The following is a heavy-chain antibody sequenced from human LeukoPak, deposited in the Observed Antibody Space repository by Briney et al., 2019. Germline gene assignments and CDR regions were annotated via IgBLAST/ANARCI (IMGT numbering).Heavy chain of an antibody. Sequence: SETLSLTCTVSGGSISSYYWSWIRQPPGKGLEWIGYIYYSGSTNYNPSLKSRVTISVDTSKNQFSLKLSSVTAADTAVYYCARDYYDSSGYYYVDSWGQGTLATVSS. CDR2: IYYSGST. J-gene: IGHJ4*02. D-gene: IGHD3-22*01. CDR3: ARDYYDSSGYYYVDS. V-gene: IGHV4-59*01. CDR1: GGSISSYY.